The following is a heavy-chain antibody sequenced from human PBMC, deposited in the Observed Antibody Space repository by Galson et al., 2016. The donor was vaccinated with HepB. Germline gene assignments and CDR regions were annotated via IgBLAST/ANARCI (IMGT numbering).Heavy chain of an antibody. CDR2: IKQDASEK. Sequence: SLRLSCAASGFAFNTYWMSWVRHAPGKGLEWVANIKQDASEKYYVDSVKGRFTISRDNAKNSLYLQMNSLTAGDTAVYYCARDYRHCGADPMGAQGTLVTVSS. D-gene: IGHD2-21*02. CDR1: GFAFNTYW. J-gene: IGHJ4*02. CDR3: ARDYRHCGADPM. V-gene: IGHV3-7*03.